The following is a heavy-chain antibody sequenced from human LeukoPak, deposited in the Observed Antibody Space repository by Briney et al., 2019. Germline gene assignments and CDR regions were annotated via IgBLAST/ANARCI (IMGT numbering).Heavy chain of an antibody. D-gene: IGHD4-17*01. V-gene: IGHV1-2*02. CDR1: GYTFTGYY. CDR3: ARDTDYGDYWFDP. CDR2: INPNSGGT. J-gene: IGHJ5*02. Sequence: ASVKVSCKASGYTFTGYYMHRVRQAPGQGLEWMGWINPNSGGTNYAQKFPGRVTMTRDTSISTAYMELSRLRSDDTAVYYCARDTDYGDYWFDPWGQGTLVTVSS.